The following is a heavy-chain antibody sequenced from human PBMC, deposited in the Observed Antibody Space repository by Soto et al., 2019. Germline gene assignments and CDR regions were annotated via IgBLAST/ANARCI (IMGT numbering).Heavy chain of an antibody. CDR1: GYTFTDFY. D-gene: IGHD1-1*01. V-gene: IGHV1-2*02. Sequence: QVQLVQSGTEVKKPGASVTVSCKYSGYTFTDFYLHWLRQAPGQGLECVGWINPKTGDTKTSQKFAGRVTMSRDTSVSTAYIDLTSLTSDDTAMYYGATGTNGTTGWYHPWRQGTRVTVSS. CDR3: ATGTNGTTGWYHP. CDR2: INPKTGDT. J-gene: IGHJ5*02.